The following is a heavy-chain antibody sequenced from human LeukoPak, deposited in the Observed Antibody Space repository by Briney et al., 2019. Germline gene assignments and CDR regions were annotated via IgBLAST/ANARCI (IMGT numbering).Heavy chain of an antibody. CDR2: INQDGSER. J-gene: IGHJ4*02. D-gene: IGHD3-16*01. V-gene: IGHV3-7*02. CDR1: GFTFSTSW. Sequence: GGSLRLSCAASGFTFSTSWMTWVRQAPGKGLEWVANINQDGSERYYVDSVKGRFAISRDNAKNSLYLQMDSLRAEDTAVYYCASGQGGLTYWGQGTLVTVSS. CDR3: ASGQGGLTY.